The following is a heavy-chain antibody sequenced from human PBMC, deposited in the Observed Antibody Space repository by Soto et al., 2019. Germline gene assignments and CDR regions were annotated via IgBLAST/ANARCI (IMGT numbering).Heavy chain of an antibody. CDR2: ISVNNDNT. D-gene: IGHD4-17*01. CDR3: ARVLTSVTTGELDP. J-gene: IGHJ5*02. Sequence: ASVKVSCKASGYTFTSYHINWVRQAPGQGLEWMGWISVNNDNTNYVQNLQGRVTMTTDTSTSTAYMEVSRLRSDDTAVFYCARVLTSVTTGELDPWGQGTLVTVSS. CDR1: GYTFTSYH. V-gene: IGHV1-18*01.